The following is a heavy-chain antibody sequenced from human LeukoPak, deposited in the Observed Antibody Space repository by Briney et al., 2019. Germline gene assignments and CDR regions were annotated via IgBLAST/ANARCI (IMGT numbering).Heavy chain of an antibody. J-gene: IGHJ4*02. V-gene: IGHV4-39*01. D-gene: IGHD3-3*01. CDR2: IYYSGTT. Sequence: KPSETLSLTCTVSVGSISSSSYSWGWSRQPPGKGLEWIGCIYYSGTTYYNPSLKSRVTISVDTSKIQFSLKLSSVAATDTAVYFCARLRFDFWSGYTHPYFDYWGQGTLVTVSS. CDR1: VGSISSSSYS. CDR3: ARLRFDFWSGYTHPYFDY.